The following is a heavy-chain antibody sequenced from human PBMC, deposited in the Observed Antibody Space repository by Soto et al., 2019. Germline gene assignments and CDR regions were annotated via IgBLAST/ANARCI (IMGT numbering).Heavy chain of an antibody. D-gene: IGHD2-21*01. CDR2: INNDGSST. V-gene: IGHV3-74*01. J-gene: IGHJ6*02. CDR1: GFTFSSFW. Sequence: LRLSCAASGFTFSSFWMHWVRQAPGKGLVWVSRINNDGSSTAYADSVKGRFTISRDNAKSTLYLQVTSLRAEDTAVYYCARDPLIGNTDYGLDVWGQGTTVTVSS. CDR3: ARDPLIGNTDYGLDV.